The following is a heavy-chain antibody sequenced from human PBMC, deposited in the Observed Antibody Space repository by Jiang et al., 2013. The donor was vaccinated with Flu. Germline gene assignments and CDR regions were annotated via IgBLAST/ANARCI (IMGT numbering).Heavy chain of an antibody. Sequence: LLKPSETLSLTCTVSGYSISSGYYWGWIRQPPGKGLEWIGSIYHSGSTYYNPSLKSRVTISVDTSKNQFSLKLSSVTAADTAVYYCARCRYYYGSGSPNWFDPVGPGNPGHRPPQ. J-gene: IGHJ5*02. V-gene: IGHV4-38-2*02. CDR1: GYSISSGYY. CDR3: ARCRYYYGSGSPNWFDP. D-gene: IGHD3-10*01. CDR2: IYHSGST.